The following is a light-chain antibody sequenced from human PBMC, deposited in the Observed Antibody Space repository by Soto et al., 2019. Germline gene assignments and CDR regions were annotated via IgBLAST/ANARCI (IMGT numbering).Light chain of an antibody. Sequence: EIVLPQSPGTLSLSPGERATLSCRASQSVSSNFLAWYQQKPGQAPKLLISGASSRATGIPDRFSGSGSGTDFTLTISRLEPEDFALYACQQYGSSPGTVGPGTKLEIK. CDR2: GAS. J-gene: IGKJ2*01. CDR3: QQYGSSPGT. V-gene: IGKV3-20*01. CDR1: QSVSSNF.